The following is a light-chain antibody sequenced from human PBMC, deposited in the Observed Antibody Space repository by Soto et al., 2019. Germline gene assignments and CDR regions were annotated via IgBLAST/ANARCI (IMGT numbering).Light chain of an antibody. V-gene: IGKV3-15*01. CDR2: GAS. Sequence: RGITTSSSTLSVSPGGSSPLSCRARQSVSSNLAWYQQKPGQAPRLLIYGASTRATGIPARFSGSGSGTDFTLTISSLEPEDSAVYYCQQRQMWLITFGQGARLAI. CDR3: QQRQMWLIT. CDR1: QSVSSN. J-gene: IGKJ5*01.